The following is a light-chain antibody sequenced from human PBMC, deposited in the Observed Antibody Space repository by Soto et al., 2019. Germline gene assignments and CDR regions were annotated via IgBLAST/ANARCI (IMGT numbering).Light chain of an antibody. CDR1: QSVDSK. CDR3: QHYSTWLWT. Sequence: EIVMTQSPATLSVSPGERATLSCRASQSVDSKLAWYQQKPGQGPRLLIYGASSRAIGIHARFSGSGSGTEFTLTNSSLQSEDFAVYYCQHYSTWLWTFAQGPKVEI. V-gene: IGKV3-15*01. J-gene: IGKJ1*01. CDR2: GAS.